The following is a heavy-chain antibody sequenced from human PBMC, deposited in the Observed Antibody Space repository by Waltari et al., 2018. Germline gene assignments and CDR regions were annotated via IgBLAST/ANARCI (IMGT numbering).Heavy chain of an antibody. CDR3: ATSGWYCFDY. J-gene: IGHJ4*02. V-gene: IGHV3-7*01. CDR2: IKQDGSEK. D-gene: IGHD6-19*01. CDR1: GFTLSSFW. Sequence: EVQLVESGGGLVQPGGSVRLSCAAAGFTLSSFWMNWVRQTPGKGLEWVAGIKQDGSEKYYADSVKGRFTISRDNAKNSLYLQMNSLRAEDTAVYYCATSGWYCFDYWGQGTLVTVSS.